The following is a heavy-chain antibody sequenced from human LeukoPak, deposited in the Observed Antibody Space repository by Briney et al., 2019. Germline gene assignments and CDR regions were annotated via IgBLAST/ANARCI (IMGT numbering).Heavy chain of an antibody. CDR3: ARAVAADY. V-gene: IGHV4-34*01. CDR2: INHSGST. CDR1: GGSFSGYY. J-gene: IGHJ4*02. D-gene: IGHD6-19*01. Sequence: PSETQSLTCAVYGGSFSGYYWSWIRQPPGKGLEWIGEINHSGSTNYNPSLKSRVTISVDTSKNQFSLKLSSVTAADTAVYYCARAVAADYWGQGTLVTVSS.